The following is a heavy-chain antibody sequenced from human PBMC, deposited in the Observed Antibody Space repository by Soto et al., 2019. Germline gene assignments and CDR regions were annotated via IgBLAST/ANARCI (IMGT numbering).Heavy chain of an antibody. CDR2: ISAYNGNT. Sequence: ASVKVSCKASGYTFTSYGISWVRQAPGQGLEWMGWISAYNGNTNYAQKLQGRVTMTTDTSTSTAYMELRSLRSDDTAVYYCAREAAITMIVVANGPPDYWGQGTLVTVSS. V-gene: IGHV1-18*01. CDR3: AREAAITMIVVANGPPDY. CDR1: GYTFTSYG. J-gene: IGHJ4*02. D-gene: IGHD3-22*01.